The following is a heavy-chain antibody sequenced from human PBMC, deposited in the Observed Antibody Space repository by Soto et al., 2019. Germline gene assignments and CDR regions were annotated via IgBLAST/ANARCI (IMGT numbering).Heavy chain of an antibody. CDR2: IYYSGST. Sequence: SETLSLTCTVSGGSISSGGYYWSWIRQHPGKGLEWIGYIYYSGSTYYNPSLKSRVTISVDTSKNQFSLKLSSVTAADTAVYYCARGTGDPGYSSSCYKRPPNWFDPWGQGTLVTVSS. J-gene: IGHJ5*02. CDR1: GGSISSGGYY. V-gene: IGHV4-31*03. D-gene: IGHD6-13*01. CDR3: ARGTGDPGYSSSCYKRPPNWFDP.